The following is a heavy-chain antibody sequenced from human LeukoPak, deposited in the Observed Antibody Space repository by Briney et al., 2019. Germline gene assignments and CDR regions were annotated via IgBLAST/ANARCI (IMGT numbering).Heavy chain of an antibody. CDR3: ARVAPYCGGDCYSRFFDY. CDR1: GFAFSAHY. V-gene: IGHV3-72*01. D-gene: IGHD2-21*01. Sequence: GGSLRLSCAASGFAFSAHYMDWVRQTPGKGLEWVGRSRNKDNKYTTEYAASVKGRFTISRDEPKNSLYLQMNSLTTEDTAVYYCARVAPYCGGDCYSRFFDYWGQGALVTVSS. CDR2: SRNKDNKYTT. J-gene: IGHJ4*02.